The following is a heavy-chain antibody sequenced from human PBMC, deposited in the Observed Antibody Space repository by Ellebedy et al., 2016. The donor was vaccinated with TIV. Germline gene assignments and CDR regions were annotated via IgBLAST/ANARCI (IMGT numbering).Heavy chain of an antibody. CDR2: IYDSGNT. Sequence: MPSETLSLTCTVSGGSISSGSYWWSWIRQHPGKGLEWIGYIYDSGNTRHNPSLKSRVTISVDTSKKQFSLKLSSVTAADTAVYYCARWKGPGGFFDYWGQGTLVTVSS. J-gene: IGHJ4*02. D-gene: IGHD3-10*01. V-gene: IGHV4-31*03. CDR3: ARWKGPGGFFDY. CDR1: GGSISSGSYW.